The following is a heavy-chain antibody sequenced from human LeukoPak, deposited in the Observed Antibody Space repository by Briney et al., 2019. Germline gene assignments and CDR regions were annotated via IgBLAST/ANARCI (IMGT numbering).Heavy chain of an antibody. V-gene: IGHV6-1*01. CDR1: GXSVSSNSAA. D-gene: IGHD5-18*01. Sequence: SQTLSLTCAISGXSVSSNSAAWTWIRQSPSRGLEWLGRTYYRSKWYNDYAESVKSRITISPDTSKNQFSLQLNSVTPDDTAVYYCAREGYSFDSWGQGTLVTVSS. J-gene: IGHJ4*02. CDR3: AREGYSFDS. CDR2: TYYRSKWYN.